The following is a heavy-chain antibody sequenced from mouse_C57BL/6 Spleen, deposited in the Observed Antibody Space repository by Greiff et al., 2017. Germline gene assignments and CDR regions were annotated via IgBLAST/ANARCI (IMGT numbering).Heavy chain of an antibody. CDR1: GYTFTDYE. CDR2: IDPETGGT. J-gene: IGHJ3*01. CDR3: TRNIYYGNYHFAY. Sequence: VQLQQSGAELVRPGASVTLSCKASGYTFTDYEMHWVKQTPVHGLEWIGAIDPETGGTAYNQKFKGKAILTADKSSSTAYMELRSLTSEDSAVYYCTRNIYYGNYHFAYWGKGTLVTVSA. D-gene: IGHD2-1*01. V-gene: IGHV1-15*01.